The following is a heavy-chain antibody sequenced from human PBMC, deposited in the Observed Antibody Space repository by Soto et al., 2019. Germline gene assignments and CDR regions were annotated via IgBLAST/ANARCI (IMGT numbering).Heavy chain of an antibody. V-gene: IGHV4-30-2*06. CDR3: ARGGGYDSFDY. Sequence: SETLSLTCTVSGASISYGGFSWSWIRQSPGKGLEWIGYISHLESAYFHPSFKSRLTMSIDRTRNHFSLKLSSVTAADMAVYYCARGGGYDSFDYGGQGVLVTVSS. J-gene: IGHJ4*02. CDR2: ISHLESA. D-gene: IGHD5-12*01. CDR1: GASISYGGFS.